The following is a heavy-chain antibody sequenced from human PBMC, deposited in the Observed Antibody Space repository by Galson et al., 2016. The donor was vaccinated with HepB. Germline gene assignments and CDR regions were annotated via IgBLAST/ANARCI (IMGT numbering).Heavy chain of an antibody. V-gene: IGHV5-51*01. D-gene: IGHD2-15*01. Sequence: QSGAEVKKPGESLKVSCKGSGYKFSSYWIGWVRQVPGKGLEWMGIIYPGDSDTRYSPSFQGQVTISADKSTSTAYLQWSSLKASDTAIYYCARQICSGGSCYSGADYWSQGTLVTVSS. J-gene: IGHJ4*02. CDR2: IYPGDSDT. CDR1: GYKFSSYW. CDR3: ARQICSGGSCYSGADY.